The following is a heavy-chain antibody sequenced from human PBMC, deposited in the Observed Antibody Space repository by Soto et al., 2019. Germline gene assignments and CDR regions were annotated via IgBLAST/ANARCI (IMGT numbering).Heavy chain of an antibody. J-gene: IGHJ3*01. D-gene: IGHD3-10*01. Sequence: EVQLVESGGDLVQPGGSLRLSCAASGLTFSSYWMTWVRQTPGKGLECVANIKEDGSQKNYVDSVKGRFTISRDNAKNSLYLQMNSLRAEDTAVYYCATAGDSGWGQGTMVTVS. V-gene: IGHV3-7*01. CDR1: GLTFSSYW. CDR3: ATAGDSG. CDR2: IKEDGSQK.